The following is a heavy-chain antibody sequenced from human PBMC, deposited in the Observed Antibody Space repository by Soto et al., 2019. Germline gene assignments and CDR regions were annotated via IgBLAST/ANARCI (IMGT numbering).Heavy chain of an antibody. CDR3: ARHRGHTGPNY. Sequence: VASVKVSCKVSGYTLPELSMHWVRQAPGKGLEWMGGFDPEDGETIYAQKFQGRVTISVDTSKNQLSLNLRSVTAADTAVYYCARHRGHTGPNYWGQGTLVTVSS. CDR1: GYTLPELS. D-gene: IGHD3-10*01. J-gene: IGHJ4*02. CDR2: FDPEDGET. V-gene: IGHV1-24*01.